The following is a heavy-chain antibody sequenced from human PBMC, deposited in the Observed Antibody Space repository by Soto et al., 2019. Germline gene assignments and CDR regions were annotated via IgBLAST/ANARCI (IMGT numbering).Heavy chain of an antibody. D-gene: IGHD6-19*01. CDR3: AKDYGRGWTMGDF. Sequence: QVQLVESGGGVVQPGRSLRLSCAASGFTFRSYGMHWVRQAPGKGLEWVAVISYDGSNKFYADSVKGRFTISRDNSKNTLYLQVNSLRAEDTAMYYCAKDYGRGWTMGDFWGQGTLVTVSS. CDR1: GFTFRSYG. J-gene: IGHJ4*02. CDR2: ISYDGSNK. V-gene: IGHV3-30*18.